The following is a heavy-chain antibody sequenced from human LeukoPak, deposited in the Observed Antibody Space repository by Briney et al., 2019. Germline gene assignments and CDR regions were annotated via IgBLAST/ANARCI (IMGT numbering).Heavy chain of an antibody. CDR3: ARESPHGIAAAGTLGY. Sequence: SETLSLTCAVYGGSFSAYRWSWVRQSPGKGLEWIAEINPSGKTNYNPSLKSRLTMSVDTSKNQFSLRLSSVTAADTAVYYCARESPHGIAAAGTLGYWGQGTLVTVSS. J-gene: IGHJ4*02. V-gene: IGHV4-34*01. CDR2: INPSGKT. D-gene: IGHD6-13*01. CDR1: GGSFSAYR.